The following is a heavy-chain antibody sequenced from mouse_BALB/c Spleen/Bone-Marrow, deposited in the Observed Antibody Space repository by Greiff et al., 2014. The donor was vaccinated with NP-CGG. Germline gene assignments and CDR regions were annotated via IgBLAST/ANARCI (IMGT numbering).Heavy chain of an antibody. Sequence: VQLQESGAELVKPGASVKLSCKASGYTFTSYYMYWVKQRPGQGLEWIGEINPSNGGTNFDEKFKSKATLTVDKSSSTAYMQLSSLTSEDSAVYYCTLWCYAMDYWGQGTPVTVSS. CDR2: INPSNGGT. D-gene: IGHD1-1*02. CDR3: TLWCYAMDY. CDR1: GYTFTSYY. J-gene: IGHJ4*01. V-gene: IGHV1S16*01.